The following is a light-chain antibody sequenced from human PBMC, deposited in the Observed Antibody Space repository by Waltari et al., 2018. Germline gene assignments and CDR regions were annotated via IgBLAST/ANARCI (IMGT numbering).Light chain of an antibody. Sequence: IVMTQTPLSLSLPPGQTASISCKSSQSLLHTDGKTYLHWYLQKPAQPPQLLMYEVSRRFTGVPERFSGSGSGTDFTLTIRRVEADDVGIYYCMQGIHLISFGQGTRLEIK. CDR3: MQGIHLIS. V-gene: IGKV2-29*02. J-gene: IGKJ5*01. CDR1: QSLLHTDGKTY. CDR2: EVS.